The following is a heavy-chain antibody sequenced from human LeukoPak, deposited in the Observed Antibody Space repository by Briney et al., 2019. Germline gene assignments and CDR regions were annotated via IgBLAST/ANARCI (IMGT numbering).Heavy chain of an antibody. Sequence: GGSLRLSCAASGFTFSSYGMHWVRQAPGKGLEWVAVISYDGSNKYYADSVKGRFTISRDNSKNTLYLQMNSLRAEDTAVYYCAKDRAYLGSYWGQGTLVTVSS. V-gene: IGHV3-30*18. CDR2: ISYDGSNK. J-gene: IGHJ4*02. CDR3: AKDRAYLGSY. D-gene: IGHD1-26*01. CDR1: GFTFSSYG.